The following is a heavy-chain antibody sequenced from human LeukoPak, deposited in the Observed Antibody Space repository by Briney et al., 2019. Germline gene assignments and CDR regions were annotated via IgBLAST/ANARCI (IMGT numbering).Heavy chain of an antibody. V-gene: IGHV3-30*18. CDR2: ISYDGSNK. CDR3: AKELGGNYYYYMDV. Sequence: GGSLRLSCAASGFTFTTYTMNWVRQAPGKGLEWVAVISYDGSNKYYADSVKGRFTISRDNSKNTLYLQMNSLRAEDTAVYYCAKELGGNYYYYMDVWGKGTTVTVSS. CDR1: GFTFTTYT. J-gene: IGHJ6*03.